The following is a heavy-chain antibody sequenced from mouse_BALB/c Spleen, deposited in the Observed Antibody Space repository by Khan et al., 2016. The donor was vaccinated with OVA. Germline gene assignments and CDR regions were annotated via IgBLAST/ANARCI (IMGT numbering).Heavy chain of an antibody. J-gene: IGHJ3*01. CDR2: ISSAATYT. V-gene: IGHV5-9-1*01. CDR1: GFTFSSFV. D-gene: IGHD1-1*01. CDR3: TNGNNGWLAY. Sequence: EVELVESGGGLVEPGGSLKLSCAASGFTFSSFVMSWVRQTPEKRLEWVATISSAATYTYYPDSVKGRFTISRDNAKTTLYLQMNSLRSDDTAIDYDTNGNNGWLAYWGQGTLVTVST.